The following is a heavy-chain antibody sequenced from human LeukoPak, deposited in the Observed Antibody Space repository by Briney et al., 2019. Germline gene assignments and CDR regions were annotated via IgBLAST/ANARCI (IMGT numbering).Heavy chain of an antibody. CDR1: GYTFTSYY. CDR3: ARDRSAYDYDKRWFYYYMDV. J-gene: IGHJ6*03. V-gene: IGHV1-46*01. Sequence: ASVNVSCTASGYTFTSYYMHWVRQAPGQGLEWMGIINPSGGSKSYAQKFQGRVTMTRDTSKNQFSLKLSSVTAADTAVYYCARDRSAYDYDKRWFYYYMDVWGKGTTVTISS. CDR2: INPSGGSK. D-gene: IGHD5-12*01.